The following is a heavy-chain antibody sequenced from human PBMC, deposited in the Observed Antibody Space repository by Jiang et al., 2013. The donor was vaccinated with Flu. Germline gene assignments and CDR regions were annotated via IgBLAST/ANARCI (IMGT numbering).Heavy chain of an antibody. Sequence: VQLVESGGGLVQPGRSLRLSCLGSGFNLGDHRTSWFRQAAGKGLEWVGFIRSNSEDGTTEYAASVKGRFTISRDASKGIAYLQMNSLKTEDTAVYFCSRGVFDRGGYRLDHWGQGTLVTVSS. V-gene: IGHV3-49*03. CDR2: IRSNSEDGTT. CDR1: GFNLGDHR. CDR3: SRGVFDRGGYRLDH. J-gene: IGHJ4*02. D-gene: IGHD3-22*01.